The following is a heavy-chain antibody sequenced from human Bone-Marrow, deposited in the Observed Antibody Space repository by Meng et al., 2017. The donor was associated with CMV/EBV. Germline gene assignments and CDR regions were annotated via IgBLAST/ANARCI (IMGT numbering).Heavy chain of an antibody. CDR2: INPSGGNT. J-gene: IGHJ6*02. V-gene: IGHV1-46*01. CDR1: GYTFTSYY. Sequence: ASVKVSCKASGYTFTSYYMHWVRQAPGQGLEWMGIINPSGGNTNYAQKLQGRVTMTTDTSTSTAYMELRGLRSDDTAVYYCASSSSYYYYYGMDVWGQGTTATVSS. D-gene: IGHD6-13*01. CDR3: ASSSSYYYYYGMDV.